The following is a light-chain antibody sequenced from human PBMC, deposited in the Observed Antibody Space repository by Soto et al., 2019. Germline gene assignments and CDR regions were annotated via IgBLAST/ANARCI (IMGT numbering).Light chain of an antibody. V-gene: IGKV3-15*01. CDR2: YAS. CDR1: QSISTE. CDR3: QQGHNWPLT. Sequence: EIAMTQSPATLSVSPGERATLSCRASQSISTELAWYQQIPGQPPRLLIYYASTRATGVPARFTGSGSGSEFTLTISGLQSEDFVIYYCQQGHNWPLTFGQGTRLEI. J-gene: IGKJ2*01.